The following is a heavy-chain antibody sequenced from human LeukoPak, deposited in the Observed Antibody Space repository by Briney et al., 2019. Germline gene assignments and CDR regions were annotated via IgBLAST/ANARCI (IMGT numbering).Heavy chain of an antibody. V-gene: IGHV4-59*01. CDR2: IYYSGST. J-gene: IGHJ4*02. D-gene: IGHD5-12*01. Sequence: SETLSLTCTVSGGSISSYYWSWIRQPPGKGLEWIGYIYYSGSTNYNPSLKSRVTISVDTSKNQISLKLSSVTAADTAMYYCARVSGYDWESFYDYWGQGSLVTVSS. CDR1: GGSISSYY. CDR3: ARVSGYDWESFYDY.